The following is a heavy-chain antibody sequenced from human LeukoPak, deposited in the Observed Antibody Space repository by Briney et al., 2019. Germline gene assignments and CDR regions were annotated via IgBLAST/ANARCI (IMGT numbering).Heavy chain of an antibody. J-gene: IGHJ4*02. CDR3: ARERYDSRWYTFGS. Sequence: GGSLRLSCAASGFTFSTYAMYWVRQAPGKGLEWVAVISYDESSKYFADSVKGRFTISRDNSKNTLYLLMNSLRAEDTAMYYCARERYDSRWYTFGSWGQGTLVTVSS. D-gene: IGHD3-22*01. V-gene: IGHV3-30-3*01. CDR1: GFTFSTYA. CDR2: ISYDESSK.